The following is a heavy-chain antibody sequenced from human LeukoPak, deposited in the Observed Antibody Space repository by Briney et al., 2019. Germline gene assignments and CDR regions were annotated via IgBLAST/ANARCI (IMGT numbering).Heavy chain of an antibody. CDR1: GGTFSSYA. CDR2: IIPIFGTA. D-gene: IGHD3-9*01. V-gene: IGHV1-69*13. J-gene: IGHJ4*02. CDR3: ARGVLRYFDQLDY. Sequence: SVKVSCKASGGTFSSYAISWVRQAPGQGLEWMGGIIPIFGTANYAQKFQGRVTITADESTSTAYMELSSLRSEDTAVYYCARGVLRYFDQLDYWGQGTLVTVSS.